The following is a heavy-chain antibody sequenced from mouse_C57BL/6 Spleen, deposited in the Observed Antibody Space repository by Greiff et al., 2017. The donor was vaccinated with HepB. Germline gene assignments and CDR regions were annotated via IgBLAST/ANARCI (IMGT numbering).Heavy chain of an antibody. J-gene: IGHJ3*01. CDR3: ARNGRFGYDFAY. CDR1: GYTFTDYN. V-gene: IGHV1-18*01. D-gene: IGHD2-2*01. CDR2: INPNNGGT. Sequence: EVQLQQSGPELVKPGASVKIPCKASGYTFTDYNMDWVKQSHGKSLEWIGDINPNNGGTIYNQKLKGKATLTVDKSSSTAYMELRSRASEDTSVYYCARNGRFGYDFAYWGQGTLVTVSA.